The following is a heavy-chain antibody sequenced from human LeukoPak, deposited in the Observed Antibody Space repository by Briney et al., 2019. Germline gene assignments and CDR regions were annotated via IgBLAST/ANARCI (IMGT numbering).Heavy chain of an antibody. J-gene: IGHJ4*02. CDR3: ARDPDYYDSSGYYGDY. CDR2: INAGNGNT. Sequence: ASVKVPCKASGYTFTSYAMHWVRQAPGQRLEWMGWINAGNGNTKYSQKFQGRDTITRDTSASTAYMELSSLRSEDTAVYYCARDPDYYDSSGYYGDYWGQGTLVTVSS. CDR1: GYTFTSYA. V-gene: IGHV1-3*01. D-gene: IGHD3-22*01.